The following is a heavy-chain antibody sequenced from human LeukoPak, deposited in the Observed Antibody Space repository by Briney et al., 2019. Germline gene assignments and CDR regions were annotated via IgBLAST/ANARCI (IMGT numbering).Heavy chain of an antibody. CDR2: IYYSGST. CDR3: ARAVSVGVPAAILDY. V-gene: IGHV4-31*03. D-gene: IGHD2-2*02. J-gene: IGHJ4*02. CDR1: GGSISSGGYY. Sequence: SQTLSLTCTVSGGSISSGGYYWSWIRQHPGRGLEWIGYIYYSGSTYYNPSLKSRVTISVDTSKNQFSLKLSSVTAADTAVYYCARAVSVGVPAAILDYWGQGTLVTVSS.